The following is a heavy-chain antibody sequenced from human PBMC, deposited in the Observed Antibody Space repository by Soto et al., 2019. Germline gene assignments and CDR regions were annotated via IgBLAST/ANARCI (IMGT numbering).Heavy chain of an antibody. CDR1: GGSISSSSYY. CDR3: ARSYTVTMAFDY. CDR2: IYYSGST. V-gene: IGHV4-39*07. D-gene: IGHD4-17*01. Sequence: SETLSLTCTVSGGSISSSSYYWGWIRQPPGKGLEWIGSIYYSGSTYYNPSLKSRVTISVDTSKNQFSLKLSSVTAADTAVYYCARSYTVTMAFDYWGQGTLVT. J-gene: IGHJ4*02.